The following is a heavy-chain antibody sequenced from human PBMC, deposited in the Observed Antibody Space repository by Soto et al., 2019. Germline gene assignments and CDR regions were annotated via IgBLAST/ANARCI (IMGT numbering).Heavy chain of an antibody. D-gene: IGHD2-15*01. CDR2: IFYSGST. V-gene: IGHV4-59*01. CDR3: GRMIPVWRGGSCYRYNFDY. J-gene: IGHJ4*02. Sequence: SETLSLTCSVSGGSISSNYWSWIRQPPGKGLEWIGYIFYSGSTNYNPSLKSRVTISVDTSKNQFSLKLSSVTAADTAVYYCGRMIPVWRGGSCYRYNFDYGGQGTLVTVSS. CDR1: GGSISSNY.